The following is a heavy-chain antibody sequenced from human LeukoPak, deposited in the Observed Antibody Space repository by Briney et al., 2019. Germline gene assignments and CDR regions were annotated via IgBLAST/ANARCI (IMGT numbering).Heavy chain of an antibody. CDR1: GYTFTSYG. D-gene: IGHD2-2*01. CDR3: ARNWGEGYCSSTSCPGPAFDY. Sequence: ASVKVSCKASGYTFTSYGISWVRQAPGQGLEWMGWISAYNGNTNYAQKLQGRVTMTTDTSTSTAYMELRSLRSDDTAVYYCARNWGEGYCSSTSCPGPAFDYWGQGTLVTVSS. V-gene: IGHV1-18*01. CDR2: ISAYNGNT. J-gene: IGHJ4*02.